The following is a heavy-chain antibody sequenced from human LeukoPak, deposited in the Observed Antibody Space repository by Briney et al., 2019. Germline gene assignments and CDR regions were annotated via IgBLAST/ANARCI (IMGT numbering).Heavy chain of an antibody. D-gene: IGHD1-7*01. CDR1: GFTFSSYG. CDR3: AKLGRWELELLPIAFDI. Sequence: GRSLRLSCAASGFTFSSYGMHWVRQAPGKGLEWVAVIWYDGSNKYYADSVKGRFTISRDNSKNTLYLQMNSLRAEDTAVYYCAKLGRWELELLPIAFDIWGQGTMVTVPS. J-gene: IGHJ3*02. V-gene: IGHV3-33*06. CDR2: IWYDGSNK.